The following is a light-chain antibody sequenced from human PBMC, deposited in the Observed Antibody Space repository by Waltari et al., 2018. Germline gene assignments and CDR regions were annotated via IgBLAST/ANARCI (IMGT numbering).Light chain of an antibody. CDR2: GAS. Sequence: ILLTQSAATLSLSPGEIATLSCRDSQILTSGYLAWYQQKPGQPPRPLIYGASTRATDTPHRFSGSGSGTDFTISIRRLEPEDFAVYYCQLYDNSSLTFGGGTKVEIK. J-gene: IGKJ4*01. V-gene: IGKV3-20*01. CDR3: QLYDNSSLT. CDR1: QILTSGY.